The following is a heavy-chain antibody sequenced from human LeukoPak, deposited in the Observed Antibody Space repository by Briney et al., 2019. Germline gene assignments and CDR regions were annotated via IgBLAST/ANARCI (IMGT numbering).Heavy chain of an antibody. CDR1: GYTFTSYA. CDR2: INAGNGNT. Sequence: GASVKVSCKASGYTFTSYAMHWVRQAPGQRLEWMGWINAGNGNTKCSQKVQGRVTITRDTSASTAYMELSSLRSEDTAVYYCARDSLYCSSTSCLSPFDYWGQGTLVTVSS. J-gene: IGHJ4*02. V-gene: IGHV1-3*01. CDR3: ARDSLYCSSTSCLSPFDY. D-gene: IGHD2-2*01.